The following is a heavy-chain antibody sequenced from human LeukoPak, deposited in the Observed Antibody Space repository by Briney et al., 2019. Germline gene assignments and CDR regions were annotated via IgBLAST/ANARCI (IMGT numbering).Heavy chain of an antibody. D-gene: IGHD5-12*01. V-gene: IGHV4-59*08. Sequence: PSETLSLTCTVSGGSISSYYWSWIRQPPGKGLEWIGYIYYSGSTNYNPSLKSRVTISVDTSKNQFSLKLSSVTAADTAVYYCARQGGGYNGYDFWGSDAFDIWGQGTMVTVSS. J-gene: IGHJ3*02. CDR3: ARQGGGYNGYDFWGSDAFDI. CDR1: GGSISSYY. CDR2: IYYSGST.